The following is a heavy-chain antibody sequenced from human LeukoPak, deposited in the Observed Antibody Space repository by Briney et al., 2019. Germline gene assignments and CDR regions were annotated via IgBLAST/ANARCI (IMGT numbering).Heavy chain of an antibody. CDR2: INPNSGGT. Sequence: ASVKVSCKASRYTFTGYYMHWVRQAPGQGLEWVGRINPNSGGTNYAQKFQGRVTMTRDTSISTAYMELSRLRSDDTAVYYCASNVLRYFDWNPFDYWGQGTLVTLSS. CDR1: RYTFTGYY. V-gene: IGHV1-2*06. CDR3: ASNVLRYFDWNPFDY. J-gene: IGHJ4*02. D-gene: IGHD3-9*01.